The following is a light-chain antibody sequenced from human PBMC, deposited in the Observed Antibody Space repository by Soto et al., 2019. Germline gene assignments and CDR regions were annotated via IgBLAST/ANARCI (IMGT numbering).Light chain of an antibody. CDR3: SSYSNASPV. J-gene: IGLJ3*02. V-gene: IGLV2-14*01. CDR2: EVS. CDR1: GGDVGLYNY. Sequence: QSALTQPASVSGSPGQSITISCTGTGGDVGLYNYVSWYQQHPGKAPIMIIYEVSNRPSGISSRFSGSKSGNTASLTISGLQAEDEADYYCSSYSNASPVFGGGTKLTVL.